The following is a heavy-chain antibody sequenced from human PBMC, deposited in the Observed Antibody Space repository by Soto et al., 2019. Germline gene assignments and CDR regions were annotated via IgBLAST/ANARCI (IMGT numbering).Heavy chain of an antibody. CDR1: GGSFSGHY. J-gene: IGHJ4*02. Sequence: SETLSLTCAVYGGSFSGHYWSWIRQSPGKGLEWIGEINHSGSTNQNPSLKSRVTISVDTSKNQFSLKLKSVTAADTAVYYCARGITMILVVQGDAPDKYYFDSWGQGTQVTVSS. CDR2: INHSGST. CDR3: ARGITMILVVQGDAPDKYYFDS. V-gene: IGHV4-34*01. D-gene: IGHD3-22*01.